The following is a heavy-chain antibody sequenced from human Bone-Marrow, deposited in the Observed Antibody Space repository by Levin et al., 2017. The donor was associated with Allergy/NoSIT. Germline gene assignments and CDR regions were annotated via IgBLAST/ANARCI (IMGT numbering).Heavy chain of an antibody. CDR3: AKTYRRGIVPGLDY. Sequence: GESLKISCAASGFTFSSYAMSWVRQAPGKGLEWVSAISGSGGSTYYADSVKGRFTISRDNSKNTLYLQMNSLRAEDTAVYYCAKTYRRGIVPGLDYWGQGTLVTVSS. CDR1: GFTFSSYA. D-gene: IGHD3-9*01. J-gene: IGHJ4*02. CDR2: ISGSGGST. V-gene: IGHV3-23*01.